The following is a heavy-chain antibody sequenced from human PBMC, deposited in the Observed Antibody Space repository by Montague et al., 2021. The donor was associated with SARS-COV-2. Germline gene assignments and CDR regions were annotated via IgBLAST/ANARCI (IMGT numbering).Heavy chain of an antibody. V-gene: IGHV4-4*07. CDR2: IYTGGYV. J-gene: IGHJ2*01. Sequence: SETLSLTCSVSGDSISRYYWSWIRQSDGKGLEWIGRIYTGGYVNYNPALQSRVSMSADTSKSQVSLNVTSVTAADTAVYYCARAIWHLDVWGRGILVTVSS. CDR3: ARAIWHLDV. CDR1: GDSISRYY.